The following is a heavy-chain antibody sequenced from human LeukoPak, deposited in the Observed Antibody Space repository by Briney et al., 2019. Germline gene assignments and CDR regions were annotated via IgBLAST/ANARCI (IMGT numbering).Heavy chain of an antibody. CDR3: ARGAPNPAYNSSWSSSRFPRNYYYYYMDV. J-gene: IGHJ6*03. V-gene: IGHV4-34*01. Sequence: SETLSLTCAVYGGSFSGYYWNWIRQPPGKGLEWIGEITHSGSTNYNPSLKSRVTISVDTSKNQFSLKLSSVTAADTAVYYCARGAPNPAYNSSWSSSRFPRNYYYYYMDVWGKGTTVTVSS. D-gene: IGHD6-13*01. CDR2: ITHSGST. CDR1: GGSFSGYY.